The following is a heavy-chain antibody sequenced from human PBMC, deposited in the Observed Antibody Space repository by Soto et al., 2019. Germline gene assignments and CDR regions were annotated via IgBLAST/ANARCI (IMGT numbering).Heavy chain of an antibody. CDR3: ASRYGMDV. J-gene: IGHJ6*02. CDR1: GYNFPYYW. Sequence: PGESLKISCKGAGYNFPYYWISWVRQMPGKGLEWMGRIDPSDSYTNYSPSFQGHVTISADKSISTAYLQWSSLKASDTAMYYCASRYGMDVWGQGTTVTVSS. CDR2: IDPSDSYT. V-gene: IGHV5-10-1*01.